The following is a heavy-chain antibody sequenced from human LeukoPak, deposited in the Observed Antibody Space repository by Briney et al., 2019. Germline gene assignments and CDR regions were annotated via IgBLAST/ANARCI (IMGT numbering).Heavy chain of an antibody. V-gene: IGHV4-4*07. J-gene: IGHJ5*02. Sequence: SETLSLTCTVSGGSISSYYWSWIRQPAGKGLEWIGRIYTSGSTNYNPSLKSRVTMSVDTSKNQFSLKLSSVTAADTAVYYCARDNRGYCRGGSCYDWFDPWGQGTLVTVSS. CDR3: ARDNRGYCRGGSCYDWFDP. CDR1: GGSISSYY. CDR2: IYTSGST. D-gene: IGHD2-15*01.